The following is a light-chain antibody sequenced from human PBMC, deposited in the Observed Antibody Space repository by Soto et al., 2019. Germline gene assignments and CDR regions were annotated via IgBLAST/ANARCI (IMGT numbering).Light chain of an antibody. Sequence: EIVMTQSPGTLSVSPGEKPTPPCGASQGFGTNLAWYQQKPGQAPRLLIYGASTRATGIPARFSGSRSGTEFTLTISSLQSEDFAVYYCQQYNNWPRTFGQGTKVEIK. CDR2: GAS. CDR3: QQYNNWPRT. V-gene: IGKV3-15*01. CDR1: QGFGTN. J-gene: IGKJ1*01.